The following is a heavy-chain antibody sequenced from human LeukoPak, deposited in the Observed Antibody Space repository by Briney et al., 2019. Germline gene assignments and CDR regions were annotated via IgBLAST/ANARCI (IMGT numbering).Heavy chain of an antibody. V-gene: IGHV3-7*03. Sequence: EGSLRLSCAASGFTFSDYWMNWVRQAPGKGLEWVANMKEDGSEKYCVDCVKGRFTISRDNAKNSLYLQMNSLRVEDTAVYYCARGPNYGSRSDYFDYWGQGTLVTVSS. CDR3: ARGPNYGSRSDYFDY. J-gene: IGHJ4*02. CDR2: MKEDGSEK. CDR1: GFTFSDYW. D-gene: IGHD3-10*01.